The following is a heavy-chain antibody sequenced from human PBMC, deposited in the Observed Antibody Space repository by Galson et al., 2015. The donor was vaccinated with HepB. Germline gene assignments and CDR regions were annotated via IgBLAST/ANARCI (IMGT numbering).Heavy chain of an antibody. CDR1: GYTFTSYG. CDR3: ARDPNIAASSGYFDL. D-gene: IGHD6-6*01. CDR2: ISAYNGNT. Sequence: SVKVSCKASGYTFTSYGISWARQAPGQGLEWMGWISAYNGNTNYAQKLQGRVTMTTDTSTSTAYMELRSLRSDDTAVYYCARDPNIAASSGYFDLWGRGTLVTVSS. V-gene: IGHV1-18*01. J-gene: IGHJ2*01.